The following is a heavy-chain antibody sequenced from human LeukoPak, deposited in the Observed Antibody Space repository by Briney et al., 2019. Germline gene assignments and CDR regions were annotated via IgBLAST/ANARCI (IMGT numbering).Heavy chain of an antibody. D-gene: IGHD2-2*01. CDR1: GYSMSSGYY. Sequence: SETLSLTCTVSGYSMSSGYYWGWIRQPPERGLEWIGSMYHTGSTYYNPSLKSRVTISVDTSKNQFSLKLSSVTAADTAVYYCARVWKYQLLFRVYHADFDYWGQGTLVTVSS. CDR2: MYHTGST. CDR3: ARVWKYQLLFRVYHADFDY. V-gene: IGHV4-38-2*02. J-gene: IGHJ4*02.